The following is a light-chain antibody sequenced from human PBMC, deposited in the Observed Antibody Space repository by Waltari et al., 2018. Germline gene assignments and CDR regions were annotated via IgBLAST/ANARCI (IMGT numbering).Light chain of an antibody. CDR1: QAISSF. Sequence: DIHLTQSPSFLSASVGDRVSITCLASQAISSFLALYQRKPGRAPNLLIYGASPLLSGVPSSFSGSGSETEFTLTISNLQPEDFATYHCQQSDAFPVTFGGGTQVAI. CDR3: QQSDAFPVT. CDR2: GAS. J-gene: IGKJ4*01. V-gene: IGKV1-9*01.